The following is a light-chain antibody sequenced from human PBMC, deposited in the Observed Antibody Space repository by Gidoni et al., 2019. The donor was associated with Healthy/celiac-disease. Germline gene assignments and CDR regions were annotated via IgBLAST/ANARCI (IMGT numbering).Light chain of an antibody. V-gene: IGKV1-39*01. J-gene: IGKJ1*01. CDR2: AAS. CDR3: QQSYSTPPWT. Sequence: DIQVTQCPASLSASGADRVTITCRASQSISSYLNWYQQKPGKAPKLLIYAASSLQSWVPSRFRASSSGTDFTLTIRSLQPEDFATYYCQQSYSTPPWTFGQGTKVEIK. CDR1: QSISSY.